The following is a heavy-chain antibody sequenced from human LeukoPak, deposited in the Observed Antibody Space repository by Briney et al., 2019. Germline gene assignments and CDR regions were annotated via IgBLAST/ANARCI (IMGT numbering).Heavy chain of an antibody. CDR3: ARDRYSGYDLSFVDP. CDR2: IYDSGST. V-gene: IGHV4-30-2*01. D-gene: IGHD5-12*01. J-gene: IGHJ5*02. CDR1: GGYIRSGGYS. Sequence: SQTLSLTCAVSGGYIRSGGYSWSWTRQPPGKGLEWIGYIYDSGSTYYNSSLKSRVTISVDTSKNQFSLKLSSVTAADTAVYYCARDRYSGYDLSFVDPWGQGTLVTVSS.